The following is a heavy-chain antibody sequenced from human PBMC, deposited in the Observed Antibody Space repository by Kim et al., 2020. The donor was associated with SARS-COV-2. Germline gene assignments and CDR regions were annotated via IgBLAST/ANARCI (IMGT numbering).Heavy chain of an antibody. CDR2: IYYSEST. Sequence: SETLSLTCTVSGGSISSYYWSWIRQPPGKGLEWIGYIYYSESTNYNPSSNSRVTISVATSKIRFSFKLSTGTAASTAANYCSRHGGGGGSCHKFYYWGQG. CDR1: GGSISSYY. V-gene: IGHV4-59*08. D-gene: IGHD3-16*01. CDR3: SRHGGGGGSCHKFYY. J-gene: IGHJ4*02.